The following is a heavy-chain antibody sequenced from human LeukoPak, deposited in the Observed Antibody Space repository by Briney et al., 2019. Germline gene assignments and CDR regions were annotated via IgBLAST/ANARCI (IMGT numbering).Heavy chain of an antibody. D-gene: IGHD5-18*01. Sequence: GGCLRLSCAASGFTFSSYWMPWVRHTPGKGLVWVSRIKGDGSSTSYADSVKGRFTLSRDNAKNTLYLQMNSLRAEDTAVYYCARDGSSFGHDFDYWGQEPLVTVSS. V-gene: IGHV3-74*01. CDR2: IKGDGSST. CDR3: ARDGSSFGHDFDY. J-gene: IGHJ4*02. CDR1: GFTFSSYW.